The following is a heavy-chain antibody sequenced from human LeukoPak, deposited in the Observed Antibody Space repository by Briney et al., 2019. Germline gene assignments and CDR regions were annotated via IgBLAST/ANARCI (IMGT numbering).Heavy chain of an antibody. J-gene: IGHJ4*02. D-gene: IGHD3-9*01. Sequence: ASVKVSCTASGYTFTTYAMNWVRQAPGQGLEWMGWINTNTGNPTYAQGFTGRFVFSLDTSVSTAYLQISSLKAEDTAVYYCASPTYYDILTGFYPTPFDYWGQGTLVTVSS. CDR3: ASPTYYDILTGFYPTPFDY. V-gene: IGHV7-4-1*02. CDR1: GYTFTTYA. CDR2: INTNTGNP.